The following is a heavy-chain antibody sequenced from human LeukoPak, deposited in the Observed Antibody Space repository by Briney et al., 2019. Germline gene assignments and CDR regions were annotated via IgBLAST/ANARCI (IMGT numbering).Heavy chain of an antibody. Sequence: PSETLSLTCTVSGGSISSSTYYWGWIRQPPGKGLEWIGEIYHSGSTNYNPSLKSRVTISVDKSNNQFSLRLNSVTAADTAVYYCARNAGNSDVDYWGQGTLVTVSS. CDR1: GGSISSSTYY. V-gene: IGHV4-61*05. D-gene: IGHD4-23*01. J-gene: IGHJ4*02. CDR3: ARNAGNSDVDY. CDR2: IYHSGST.